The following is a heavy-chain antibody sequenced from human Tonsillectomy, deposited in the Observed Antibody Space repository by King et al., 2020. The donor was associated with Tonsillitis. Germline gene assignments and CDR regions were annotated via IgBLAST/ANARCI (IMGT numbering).Heavy chain of an antibody. CDR3: AKDMIGGWYGPADF. V-gene: IGHV3-9*01. J-gene: IGHJ4*02. Sequence: VQLVESGGGLVQPGRSLRLSCAASGFTFDEYAMHWVRQAPGKGLEWVSSISWNSGSKGYADSVKGRFTISRDNAKKSLYLQMNSLRAEDTALYYCAKDMIGGWYGPADFWGQGTLVTVSS. CDR2: ISWNSGSK. CDR1: GFTFDEYA. D-gene: IGHD6-19*01.